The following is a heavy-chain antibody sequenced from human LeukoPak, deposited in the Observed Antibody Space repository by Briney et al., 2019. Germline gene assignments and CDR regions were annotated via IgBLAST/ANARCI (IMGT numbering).Heavy chain of an antibody. Sequence: GGSLRLSCAASGFTFSDHSMDWVRQAPGKGLEWVGRTRNKANSYTTEYAASVKGRFTISRDDSKNSLYLQMNSLQTEDTAVYYCARTQLLWELPYYGMDVWGQGTTVTVSS. CDR3: ARTQLLWELPYYGMDV. V-gene: IGHV3-72*01. D-gene: IGHD1-26*01. J-gene: IGHJ6*02. CDR2: TRNKANSYTT. CDR1: GFTFSDHS.